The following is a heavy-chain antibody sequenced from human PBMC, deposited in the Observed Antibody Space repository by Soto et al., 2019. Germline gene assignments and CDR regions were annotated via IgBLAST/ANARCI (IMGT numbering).Heavy chain of an antibody. Sequence: SETLSLTCTVSGGSISSGGYSWSWIRQPPGKGLEWIGYIYYSGSTYYNPSLKSRVTISLDTSKNQFSLKLSSVTAADPAVYYCARDVISDYGGNPGWGQGTLVTVSS. CDR3: ARDVISDYGGNPG. V-gene: IGHV4-30-4*08. D-gene: IGHD4-17*01. CDR1: GGSISSGGYS. CDR2: IYYSGST. J-gene: IGHJ4*02.